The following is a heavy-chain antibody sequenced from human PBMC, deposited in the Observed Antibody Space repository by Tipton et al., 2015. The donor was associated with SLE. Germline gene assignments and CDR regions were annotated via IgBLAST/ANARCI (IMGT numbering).Heavy chain of an antibody. D-gene: IGHD3-22*01. CDR3: AREGNYYDSSGPIDYFDY. CDR1: GYSISSGYY. CDR2: IYHSGST. Sequence: LRLSCAVSGYSISSGYYWGWIRQPPGKGLEWIGSIYHSGSTNYNPPLKSRVTMSVDTSKNQFSLKLSSVTAADTAVYYCAREGNYYDSSGPIDYFDYWGQGTLVTVSS. J-gene: IGHJ4*02. V-gene: IGHV4-38-2*02.